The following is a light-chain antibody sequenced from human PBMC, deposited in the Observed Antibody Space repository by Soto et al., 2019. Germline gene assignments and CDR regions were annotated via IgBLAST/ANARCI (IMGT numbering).Light chain of an antibody. Sequence: EIELTQSPVTLSLSPGERATLSCRASPSVRSYLAWYQQKTGQAPRLLIYDASNRAPGIPARFSGSGSGTDFTLTISSLEHEDFAVYYCQQRSNWPWTFGQGTKVEIK. V-gene: IGKV3-11*01. CDR1: PSVRSY. CDR3: QQRSNWPWT. CDR2: DAS. J-gene: IGKJ1*01.